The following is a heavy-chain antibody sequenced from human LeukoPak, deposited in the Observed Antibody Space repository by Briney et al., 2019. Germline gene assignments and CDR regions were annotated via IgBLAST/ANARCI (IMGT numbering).Heavy chain of an antibody. D-gene: IGHD5-18*01. V-gene: IGHV1-18*01. CDR1: GYTFTSYG. CDR2: ISAYNGNT. CDR3: AVRRYSYGYEAFDY. J-gene: IGHJ4*02. Sequence: ASVKVSCKASGYTFTSYGISWVRQAPGQGLEWMGWISAYNGNTNYAQKLQGRVTMTTDTSTSTAYMELRSLRSDDTAVYYCAVRRYSYGYEAFDYWGQGTLVTVSS.